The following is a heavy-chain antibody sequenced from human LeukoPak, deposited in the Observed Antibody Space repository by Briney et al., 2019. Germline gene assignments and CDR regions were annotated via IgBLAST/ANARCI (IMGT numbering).Heavy chain of an antibody. J-gene: IGHJ1*01. CDR1: GFTFSSYG. D-gene: IGHD3-10*01. V-gene: IGHV3-30*02. Sequence: GGSLRLSCAASGFTFSSYGMHWVRQAPGKGLEWVAFIRYDGSNKYYADSVKGRFTISRDNSKNTLYLQMNSLRAEDTAVYCCATATFSGSEYFQHWGQGTLVTVSS. CDR2: IRYDGSNK. CDR3: ATATFSGSEYFQH.